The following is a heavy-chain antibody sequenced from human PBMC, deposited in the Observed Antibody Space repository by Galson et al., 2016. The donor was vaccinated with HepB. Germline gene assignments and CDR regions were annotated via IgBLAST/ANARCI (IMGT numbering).Heavy chain of an antibody. CDR2: ISYDGSTK. Sequence: SLRLSCAASGFTFSSYAMHRVRPAPGKGLEWVAVISYDGSTKYYADSVKGRFTISRDNSKNTLSVQMNSLRAEDTAVYYCAVAYSNYWPLGYWGQGTLVTVSS. J-gene: IGHJ4*02. CDR1: GFTFSSYA. V-gene: IGHV3-30-3*01. D-gene: IGHD2-21*01. CDR3: AVAYSNYWPLGY.